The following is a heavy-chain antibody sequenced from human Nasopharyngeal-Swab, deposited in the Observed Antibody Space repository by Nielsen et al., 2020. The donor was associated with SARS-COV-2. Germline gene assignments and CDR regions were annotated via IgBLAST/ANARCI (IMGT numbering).Heavy chain of an antibody. CDR2: ISRGGESI. D-gene: IGHD3-22*01. J-gene: IGHJ4*02. CDR1: GFIFSDYY. CDR3: ARGDDTTDYYEPFDS. Sequence: SCAASGFIFSDYYMTWIRQVPGKGLEWVSFISRGGESIYYADSVKGRFTISRDNAKNSVYLQMNSLRAEDSAVYYCARGDDTTDYYEPFDSWGQGTLVTVSS. V-gene: IGHV3-11*04.